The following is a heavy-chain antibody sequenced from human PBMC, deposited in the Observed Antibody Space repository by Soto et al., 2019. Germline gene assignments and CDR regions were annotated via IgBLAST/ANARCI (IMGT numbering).Heavy chain of an antibody. D-gene: IGHD1-26*01. CDR3: ARHPHIVGATLIWFDP. J-gene: IGHJ5*02. V-gene: IGHV4-39*01. CDR2: IYYSGST. Sequence: SETLSLTCTVSGGSISSSSYYWGWIRQPPGKGLEWIGSIYYSGSTYYNPSLKSRVTISVDTSKNQFSLKLSSVTAADTAVYYCARHPHIVGATLIWFDPWGQGTLVTVSS. CDR1: GGSISSSSYY.